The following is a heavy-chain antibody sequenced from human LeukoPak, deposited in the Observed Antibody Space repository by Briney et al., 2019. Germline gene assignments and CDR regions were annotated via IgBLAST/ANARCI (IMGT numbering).Heavy chain of an antibody. Sequence: PGGSLRLSCAASGFTFSSYGMHWVRQAPGKGLEWVAVIWYDGSNKYYADSVKGRFTISRDNSKNTLYLQMNSLRAEDTAVYYCAKEYYDLWSGYSEVYFQHWGQGTLVTVSS. CDR1: GFTFSSYG. V-gene: IGHV3-33*06. D-gene: IGHD3-3*01. CDR3: AKEYYDLWSGYSEVYFQH. CDR2: IWYDGSNK. J-gene: IGHJ1*01.